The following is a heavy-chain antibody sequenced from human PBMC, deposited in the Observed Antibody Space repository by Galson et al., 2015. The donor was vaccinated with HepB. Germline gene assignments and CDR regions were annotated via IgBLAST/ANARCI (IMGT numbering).Heavy chain of an antibody. CDR3: AREPDYYDSSGYY. V-gene: IGHV3-48*02. J-gene: IGHJ4*02. CDR1: GFTFSSYS. D-gene: IGHD3-22*01. Sequence: SLRLSCAASGFTFSSYSMNWVRQAPGKGLEWVSYISSSSSTIYYADSVKGRFTISRDNAKNSLYLQMNSLRDEDTAVYYCAREPDYYDSSGYYWGQGTLVTVSS. CDR2: ISSSSSTI.